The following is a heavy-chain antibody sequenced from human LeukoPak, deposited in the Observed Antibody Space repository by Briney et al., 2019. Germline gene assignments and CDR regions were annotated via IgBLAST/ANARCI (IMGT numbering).Heavy chain of an antibody. CDR1: GYTFTDEY. CDR2: INPKNGAT. Sequence: ASVTVSFKASGYTFTDEYIHWVRQGPGQGVEGMGWINPKNGATNIALKFRGRVTLTRNTSISTPYMAVSRLRSDDTAVYYCARDVGELRADYWGQGTLVTVSS. D-gene: IGHD1-26*01. J-gene: IGHJ4*02. CDR3: ARDVGELRADY. V-gene: IGHV1-2*02.